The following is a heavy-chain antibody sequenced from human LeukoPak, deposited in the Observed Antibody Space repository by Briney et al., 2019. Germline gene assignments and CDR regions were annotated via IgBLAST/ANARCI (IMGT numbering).Heavy chain of an antibody. D-gene: IGHD3-9*01. CDR1: GFTFSGYA. CDR3: ARGNYDILTGSAFDI. Sequence: PGGSLRLSCAASGFTFSGYAMHWVRQAPGKGLEWVAVISYDGSKKYYADSVEGRFTISRDNSKNTLYLQMNSLRAEDTAVYYCARGNYDILTGSAFDIWGQGTMVTVSS. V-gene: IGHV3-30-3*01. J-gene: IGHJ3*02. CDR2: ISYDGSKK.